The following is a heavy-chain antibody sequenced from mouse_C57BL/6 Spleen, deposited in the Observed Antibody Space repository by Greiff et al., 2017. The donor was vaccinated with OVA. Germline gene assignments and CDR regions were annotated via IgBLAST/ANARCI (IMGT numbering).Heavy chain of an antibody. CDR1: GYSFTSGYY. CDR3: ARGGSSYFVDY. CDR2: ISYAGSN. J-gene: IGHJ2*01. D-gene: IGHD1-1*01. V-gene: IGHV3-6*01. Sequence: EVQLQESGPGLVKPSQSLSLTCSVTGYSFTSGYYWYWIRQLPGNKLEWMGYISYAGSNNYNPSLKNRITITRDTSKNQFFLKLNSVTPEDTATYCGARGGSSYFVDYWGQGTTLTVSS.